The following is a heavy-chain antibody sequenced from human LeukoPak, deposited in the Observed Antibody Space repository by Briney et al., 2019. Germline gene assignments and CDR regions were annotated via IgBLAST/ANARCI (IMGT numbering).Heavy chain of an antibody. V-gene: IGHV4-39*01. Sequence: PSETLSLTCTVSGGSISSSSYYWGWIRQPPGKGLEWIGSIYYSGSTYYNPSLKSRVTISVDTSKNQFSLKLSSVTAADTAVYYCAGPAYLGELGPAYFDYWGQGTLVTVSS. CDR1: GGSISSSSYY. CDR3: AGPAYLGELGPAYFDY. D-gene: IGHD3-10*01. CDR2: IYYSGST. J-gene: IGHJ4*02.